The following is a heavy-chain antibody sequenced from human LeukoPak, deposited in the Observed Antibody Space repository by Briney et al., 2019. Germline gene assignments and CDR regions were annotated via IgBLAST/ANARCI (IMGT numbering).Heavy chain of an antibody. CDR2: ITGRGGNT. Sequence: SGGSLRLSCAASGFTFSSFPMSWVRQAPGKGLQWVSGITGRGGNTYYADSVEGRFTISRDNSKNTLSLQMDSLRAEDTAIYYCARDRAAFDSWGLGTLVTVSS. CDR1: GFTFSSFP. CDR3: ARDRAAFDS. J-gene: IGHJ4*02. V-gene: IGHV3-23*01. D-gene: IGHD6-25*01.